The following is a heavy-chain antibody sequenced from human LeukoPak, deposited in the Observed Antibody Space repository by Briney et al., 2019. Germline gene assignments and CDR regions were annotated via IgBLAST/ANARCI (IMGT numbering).Heavy chain of an antibody. CDR1: GFTFSSYG. D-gene: IGHD3-16*01. J-gene: IGHJ4*02. V-gene: IGHV3-30*02. Sequence: PGRSLRLSCAASGFTFSSYGMHWVRQAPGKGLEWVAFIRYDGSNKYYADSVKGRFTISRDNSENTLYLQMNSLRAEDTAVYYCAKDISSPRLGYFDYWGQGTLVTVSS. CDR3: AKDISSPRLGYFDY. CDR2: IRYDGSNK.